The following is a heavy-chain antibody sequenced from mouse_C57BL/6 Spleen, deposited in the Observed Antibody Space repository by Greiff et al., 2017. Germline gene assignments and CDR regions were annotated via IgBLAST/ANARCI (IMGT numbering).Heavy chain of an antibody. Sequence: VQLQQPGAELVKPGASVKMSCKASGYTFTSYWITWVKQRPGQGLEWIGDIYPGSGSTNYNEKFKSKATLTVDTSSSTAYMQLSSLTSEDSAVYYYARRDDSSYGEDAMDYWGQGTSVTVSS. V-gene: IGHV1-55*01. J-gene: IGHJ4*01. D-gene: IGHD1-1*01. CDR2: IYPGSGST. CDR1: GYTFTSYW. CDR3: ARRDDSSYGEDAMDY.